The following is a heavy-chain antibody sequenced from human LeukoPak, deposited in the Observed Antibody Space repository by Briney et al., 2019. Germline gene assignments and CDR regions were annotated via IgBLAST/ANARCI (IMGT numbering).Heavy chain of an antibody. J-gene: IGHJ4*02. CDR2: ISSSGSTI. CDR1: GFTFSNYE. Sequence: PGGSLRLSCAASGFTFSNYEMNWVRQTPGKGLEWVSYISSSGSTIYYADSVKGRFTISRDNAKNSLYLQMNSLRAEDTAVYYCARDKPVVASPFDYWGQGTLVTVSS. V-gene: IGHV3-48*03. CDR3: ARDKPVVASPFDY. D-gene: IGHD5-12*01.